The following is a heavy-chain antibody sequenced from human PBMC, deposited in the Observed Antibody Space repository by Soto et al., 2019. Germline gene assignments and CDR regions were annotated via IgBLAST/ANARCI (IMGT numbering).Heavy chain of an antibody. CDR1: GGSISVGGYS. J-gene: IGHJ4*02. V-gene: IGHV4-30-2*01. Sequence: SETLSLTCAVSGGSISVGGYSWSWIRQPPGKGLEWIGYIYQSGSTYYNPSLKSRVTISLDRSKNQFSLMLNSVTAADTAAYYCARVGETNGYYYFDYWGQGTLVTVSS. CDR2: IYQSGST. CDR3: ARVGETNGYYYFDY. D-gene: IGHD2-8*01.